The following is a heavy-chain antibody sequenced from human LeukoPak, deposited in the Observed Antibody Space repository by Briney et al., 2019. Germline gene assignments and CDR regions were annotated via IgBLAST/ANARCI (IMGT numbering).Heavy chain of an antibody. CDR2: INSDGSIV. Sequence: GGSLRLSCAASGFTFNTYWKYWVRQAPGKGLVWVSHINSDGSIVNYGDSAKGRFTISRDNAKNTLYLQMNSLRADDTALYFCSRGRNWDDGDYWGQGTLVTVSS. J-gene: IGHJ4*02. CDR1: GFTFNTYW. CDR3: SRGRNWDDGDY. D-gene: IGHD1-1*01. V-gene: IGHV3-74*01.